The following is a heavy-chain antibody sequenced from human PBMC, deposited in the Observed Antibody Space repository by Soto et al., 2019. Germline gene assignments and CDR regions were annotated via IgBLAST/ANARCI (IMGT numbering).Heavy chain of an antibody. D-gene: IGHD1-1*01. CDR1: GFTFSSYW. CDR2: INSDGSRT. CDR3: ARIGTGYYYMDV. J-gene: IGHJ6*03. V-gene: IGHV3-74*01. Sequence: EVQLVESGGGLVQPGGSLRLSCAASGFTFSSYWMHWVGQAPGEGLRWVSRINSDGSRTTYADSVKGRITISRDNAKNTVYLQMNSLSAEDTAVYYCARIGTGYYYMDVWGKGTTVTVSS.